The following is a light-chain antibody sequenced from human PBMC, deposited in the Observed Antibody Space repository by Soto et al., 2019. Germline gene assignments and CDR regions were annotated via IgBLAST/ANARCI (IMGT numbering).Light chain of an antibody. Sequence: QSVLTQPPSASGTPGQRVTISCSGSSSNIGTYTVDWYQQVPGTAPKLLIYGNNNRPPGVPDRFSGSKSGTSASLAITGLQAEDEGDYHCQSYDSRSAWVFGGGTKLTVL. CDR2: GNN. CDR1: SSNIGTYT. V-gene: IGLV1-44*01. J-gene: IGLJ3*02. CDR3: QSYDSRSAWV.